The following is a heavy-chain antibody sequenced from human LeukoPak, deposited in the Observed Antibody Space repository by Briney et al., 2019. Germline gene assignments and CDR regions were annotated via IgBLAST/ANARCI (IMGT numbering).Heavy chain of an antibody. CDR1: GFTVSSNS. D-gene: IGHD3-9*01. CDR2: IYSDNT. Sequence: GGSLRLSCTVSGFTVSSNSMSWVRQAPGKGLEWVSFIYSDNTHYSDSVKGRFTISRDNSKNTLYLQMNSLRAEDTAVYYCAKEGGYFDWPFTFDYWGQGMLVTVSS. J-gene: IGHJ4*02. V-gene: IGHV3-53*01. CDR3: AKEGGYFDWPFTFDY.